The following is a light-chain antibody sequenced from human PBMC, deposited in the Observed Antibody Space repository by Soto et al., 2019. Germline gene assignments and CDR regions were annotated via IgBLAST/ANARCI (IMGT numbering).Light chain of an antibody. J-gene: IGKJ3*01. CDR3: QQYNSWLT. CDR2: DAS. Sequence: DIQMTQSPSTLSASVGDRVTITCRASQSISSWLAWYQQKPGKAPKLLIYDASSLESGVPSRVSGSGSGTEFTLTISSLQPDDFATYYCQQYNSWLTFGPGTKVDIK. CDR1: QSISSW. V-gene: IGKV1-5*01.